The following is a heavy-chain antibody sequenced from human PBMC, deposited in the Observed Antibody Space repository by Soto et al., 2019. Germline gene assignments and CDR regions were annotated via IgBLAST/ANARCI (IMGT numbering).Heavy chain of an antibody. V-gene: IGHV4-34*01. D-gene: IGHD2-8*02. J-gene: IGHJ4*02. CDR1: GGSFSGYY. CDR2: INHSGST. Sequence: QVQLQQWGAGLLKPSETLSLTCAVYGGSFSGYYWTWIRQPPGTGLEWIGEINHSGSTNYNQSLKSRGTISVDTSKNQFSLKLTSVTAADTAVYYCARDKITGLFDYWGQGTLVTVSS. CDR3: ARDKITGLFDY.